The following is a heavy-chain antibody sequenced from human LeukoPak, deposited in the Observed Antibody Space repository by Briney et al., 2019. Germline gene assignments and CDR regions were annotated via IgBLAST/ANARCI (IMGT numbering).Heavy chain of an antibody. CDR2: INPDNGGT. J-gene: IGHJ5*02. D-gene: IGHD2-2*01. CDR1: GYTFTDYY. Sequence: GASVKVSRRASGYTFTDYYIHWARQAPGQGLEWMGWINPDNGGTNYAQKFQGRVTMTRDTSIRTVYMDLSRLRSDDTAVFYCTREARVGNWFDPWGQGTQVTVSS. V-gene: IGHV1-2*02. CDR3: TREARVGNWFDP.